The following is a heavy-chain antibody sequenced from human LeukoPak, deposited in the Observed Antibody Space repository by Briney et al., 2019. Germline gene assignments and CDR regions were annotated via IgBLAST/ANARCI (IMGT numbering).Heavy chain of an antibody. CDR1: GGSISSYY. CDR3: ARGSRSRVVVAATRPNHFDY. CDR2: IYYSGST. D-gene: IGHD2-15*01. J-gene: IGHJ4*02. V-gene: IGHV4-59*08. Sequence: SETLSLTCTVSGGSISSYYWSWIRQPPGKGLEWIGYIYYSGSTNYNPSLKSRVTISVDTSKNQFSLKLSSVTAADTAVYYCARGSRSRVVVAATRPNHFDYWGQGTLVTVSS.